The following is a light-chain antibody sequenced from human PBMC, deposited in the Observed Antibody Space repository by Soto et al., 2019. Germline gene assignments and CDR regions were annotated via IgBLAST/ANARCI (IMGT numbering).Light chain of an antibody. J-gene: IGLJ3*02. CDR1: SSNLGAGYD. V-gene: IGLV1-40*01. Sequence: QSVLTQPPSVSGAPGQRVTLSCTGNSSNLGAGYDVHWYKQVPGAAPKLVIFGNRNRPSGVPERFSGSKSGASAALAITGLQAEDEADYYCQAYDYRLTASVFGGGTKLTVL. CDR3: QAYDYRLTASV. CDR2: GNR.